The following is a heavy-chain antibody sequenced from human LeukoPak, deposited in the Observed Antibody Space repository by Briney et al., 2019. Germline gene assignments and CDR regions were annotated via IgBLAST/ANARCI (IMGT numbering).Heavy chain of an antibody. D-gene: IGHD3-16*01. CDR2: ITPVSDLA. CDR3: ARDRGLGFAYS. Sequence: ASVKVSCKASGYTFTGYYMHWVRQAPGQGLEWMGKITPVSDLAHYAQKFQGRVTFTADTHTGTTYMELRSLRSEDTAVYYCARDRGLGFAYSWGQGTLVSVSS. V-gene: IGHV1-2*02. J-gene: IGHJ4*02. CDR1: GYTFTGYY.